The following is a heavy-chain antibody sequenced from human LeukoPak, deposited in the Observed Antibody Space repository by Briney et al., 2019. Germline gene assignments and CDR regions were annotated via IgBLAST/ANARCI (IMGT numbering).Heavy chain of an antibody. V-gene: IGHV4-4*07. CDR1: GGSISSYY. CDR2: IYTSGST. Sequence: SETLSLTCTVSGGSISSYYWSWVRQPAGKGREWVGRIYTSGSTNYNPSLKSRVTMSVDTSKNQFSLKLSSVTAADTAVYYCARARLDNLFDPWGQGTLVTVSS. CDR3: ARARLDNLFDP. J-gene: IGHJ5*02.